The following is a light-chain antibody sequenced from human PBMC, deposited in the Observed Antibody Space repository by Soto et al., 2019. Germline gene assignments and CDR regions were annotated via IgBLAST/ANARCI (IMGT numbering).Light chain of an antibody. CDR2: DVS. CDR3: SSYTSSITLV. Sequence: QSALTQPASVSGSPGQSITISCTATSSDVGAYSYVSWYQQHPGKAPKLIIYDVSNRPSGVSNRFSGSKSGNTASLTISGLQAEDGADYYCSSYTSSITLVFGGGTKLTVL. CDR1: SSDVGAYSY. V-gene: IGLV2-14*01. J-gene: IGLJ2*01.